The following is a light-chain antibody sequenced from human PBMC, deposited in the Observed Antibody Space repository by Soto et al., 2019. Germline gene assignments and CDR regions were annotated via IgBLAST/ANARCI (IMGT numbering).Light chain of an antibody. V-gene: IGLV2-11*01. Sequence: QSVLTQPRSVSGSPGQSVTISCTGTSSDVGGYNYVSWYQQHPGKALKLMIYDVSKRPSGVPDRFSGSKSGNTASLTISGLQAEDEADYSCCSYAGSYTYVFGTGTKVTVL. J-gene: IGLJ1*01. CDR2: DVS. CDR1: SSDVGGYNY. CDR3: CSYAGSYTYV.